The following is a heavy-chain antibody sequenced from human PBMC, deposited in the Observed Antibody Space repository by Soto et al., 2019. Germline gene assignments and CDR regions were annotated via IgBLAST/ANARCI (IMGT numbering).Heavy chain of an antibody. Sequence: EVQLLESGGGLVQPGGSLRLSCAASGFTFSSYAMSWVRQAPGKGLEWVSAISGSGGSTYYADSVKGRFTISRDNSKNTLYLQMNRLRAEDTAVYYCGKEGPDITYYDFWSGPNWFDPWGQGTLVTVSS. CDR2: ISGSGGST. CDR3: GKEGPDITYYDFWSGPNWFDP. CDR1: GFTFSSYA. V-gene: IGHV3-23*01. J-gene: IGHJ5*02. D-gene: IGHD3-3*01.